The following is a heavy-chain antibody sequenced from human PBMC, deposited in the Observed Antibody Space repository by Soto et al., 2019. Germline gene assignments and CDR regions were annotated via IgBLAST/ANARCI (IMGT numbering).Heavy chain of an antibody. CDR3: ASQPTYYYDSSDYYLLDY. J-gene: IGHJ4*02. D-gene: IGHD3-22*01. CDR1: GYSFTSYW. Sequence: EVQLVQSGAEVKKPGESLRISCKGSGYSFTSYWISWVRQMPGKGLEWMGRIDPSDSYTNYSPSFQGHVTISADKSIITAYLQSSSLKASDTAMYYCASQPTYYYDSSDYYLLDYWGQGTLVTVSS. CDR2: IDPSDSYT. V-gene: IGHV5-10-1*03.